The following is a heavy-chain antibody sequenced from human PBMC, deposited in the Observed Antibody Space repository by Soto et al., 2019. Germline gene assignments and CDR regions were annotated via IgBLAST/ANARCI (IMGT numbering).Heavy chain of an antibody. CDR1: GYTFTSYG. D-gene: IGHD2-2*01. J-gene: IGHJ5*02. Sequence: RASVKVSCKASGYTFTSYGISWVRQAPGQGLEWMGWISAYNGNTNYAQKLQGRVTMTTDTSTSTAYMELRSLRSDDTAVYYCARDGSGLVVVVPAAHYNWFDPWGQGTLVTVSS. V-gene: IGHV1-18*01. CDR3: ARDGSGLVVVVPAAHYNWFDP. CDR2: ISAYNGNT.